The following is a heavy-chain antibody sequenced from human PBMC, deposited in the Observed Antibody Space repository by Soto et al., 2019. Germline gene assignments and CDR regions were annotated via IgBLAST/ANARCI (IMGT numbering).Heavy chain of an antibody. D-gene: IGHD3-16*02. CDR2: INREGTDK. V-gene: IGHV3-7*05. CDR1: GFTFSNYW. J-gene: IGHJ4*01. CDR3: ARDLAGYPTEGLDY. Sequence: GGSLRLSCAASGFTFSNYWMSWVRQAPGKGLEWVANINREGTDKYYVDSMKGRFTISRDNAKNSLFLQMNGLRAEDTAVYFCARDLAGYPTEGLDYWGHGTLVTVSS.